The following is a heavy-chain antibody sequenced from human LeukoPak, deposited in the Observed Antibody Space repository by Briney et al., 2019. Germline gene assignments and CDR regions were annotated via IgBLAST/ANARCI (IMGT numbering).Heavy chain of an antibody. CDR1: GGSITISNSY. D-gene: IGHD1-26*01. CDR3: ARDRVPDYLDSGSPSSY. CDR2: IYHGGTT. V-gene: IGHV4-39*07. Sequence: PSETLSLTCTVSGGSITISNSYWAWIRQPPGKGLEWIGSIYHGGTTYYNPSLKSRVTISVDTSKNQFSLKLSSVTAADTAVYYCARDRVPDYLDSGSPSSYWGQGTLVTVSS. J-gene: IGHJ4*02.